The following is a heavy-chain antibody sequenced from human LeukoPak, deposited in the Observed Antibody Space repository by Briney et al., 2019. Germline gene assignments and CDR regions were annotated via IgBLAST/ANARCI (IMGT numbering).Heavy chain of an antibody. J-gene: IGHJ4*02. CDR1: GFTFSSYS. CDR2: ISSSSSYI. Sequence: GSLRLSCAASGFTFSSYSMNWVRQAPGKGLEWVSSISSSSSYIYYADSVKGRFTISRDNAKNSLYLQMNSLRAEDTAVYYCARDTIFGDSDYWGQGTLVTVSS. V-gene: IGHV3-21*01. D-gene: IGHD3-3*01. CDR3: ARDTIFGDSDY.